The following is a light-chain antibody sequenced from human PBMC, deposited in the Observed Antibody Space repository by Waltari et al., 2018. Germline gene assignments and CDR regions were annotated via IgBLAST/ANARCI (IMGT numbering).Light chain of an antibody. CDR3: SSYTSSSTVV. J-gene: IGLJ2*01. CDR1: SSDVGGYNY. CDR2: DVS. V-gene: IGLV2-14*01. Sequence: QSALTQPASVSGSPGQSITISCLGTSSDVGGYNYFSWYQQHPGKAPKLMIYDVSNRPSGVSNRFSGSKSGNTASLTISGLQAEDEADYYCSSYTSSSTVVFGGGTKLTVL.